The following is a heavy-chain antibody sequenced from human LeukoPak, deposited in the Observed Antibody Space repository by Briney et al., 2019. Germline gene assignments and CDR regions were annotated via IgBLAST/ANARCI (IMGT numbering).Heavy chain of an antibody. J-gene: IGHJ6*03. CDR1: GGSISSSSYY. V-gene: IGHV4-39*07. CDR3: ARDLSAYYYYYMDV. CDR2: IYYSGST. Sequence: SETLSLTCTVSGGSISSSSYYWGWIRQPPGKGLEWIGSIYYSGSTYYNPSLKSRVTISVDTSKNQFSLKLSSVTAADTAVYYCARDLSAYYYYYMDVWGKGTTVTVSS.